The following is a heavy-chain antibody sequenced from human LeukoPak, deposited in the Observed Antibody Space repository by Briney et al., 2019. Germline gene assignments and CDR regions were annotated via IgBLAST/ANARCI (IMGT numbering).Heavy chain of an antibody. CDR2: INSDGSAT. Sequence: PGGTLRLSCAASGFAFSRNWMHWVRQAPGKGPVWVSRINSDGSATHYADSVKGRFTISRDDAKNTLYLQMNSLRAEDTAVYYCATDPDSGGWSTFDYWGQGTLVTVSS. V-gene: IGHV3-74*01. D-gene: IGHD6-19*01. J-gene: IGHJ4*02. CDR3: ATDPDSGGWSTFDY. CDR1: GFAFSRNW.